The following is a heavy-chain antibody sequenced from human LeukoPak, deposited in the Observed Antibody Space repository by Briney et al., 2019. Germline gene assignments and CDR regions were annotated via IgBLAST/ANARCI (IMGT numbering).Heavy chain of an antibody. J-gene: IGHJ4*02. CDR3: ARCRGGSCYSSGYFDS. CDR1: GFTVSYNY. CDR2: ISSSGSSI. D-gene: IGHD2-15*01. V-gene: IGHV3-21*01. Sequence: GGSLRLSCAASGFTVSYNYMTWVRQAPGKGLEWVSSISSSGSSIYYADSVKGRFTISRDNAKNSLYLQMDSLRAEDTAVFYCARCRGGSCYSSGYFDSWGQGTLVTVSS.